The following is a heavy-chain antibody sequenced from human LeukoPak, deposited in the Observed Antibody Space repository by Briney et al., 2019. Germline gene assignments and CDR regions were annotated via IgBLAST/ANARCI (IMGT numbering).Heavy chain of an antibody. CDR3: ARRARGSYFDY. CDR1: GGSVSSGSYY. Sequence: SETLSLTCTVSGGSVSSGSYYWNWIRQPPGKGLEWIGYIYYSGSTDYNPSLKSRVTISVDTSKNQFSLKLSSVTAADTAVYYCARRARGSYFDYWGQGTLVTVSS. J-gene: IGHJ4*02. D-gene: IGHD1-26*01. CDR2: IYYSGST. V-gene: IGHV4-61*01.